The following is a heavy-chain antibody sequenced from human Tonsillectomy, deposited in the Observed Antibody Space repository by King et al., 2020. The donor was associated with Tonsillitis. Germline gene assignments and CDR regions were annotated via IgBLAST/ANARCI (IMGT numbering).Heavy chain of an antibody. CDR2: IYHSGGT. V-gene: IGHV4-59*01. CDR3: ARVIVGATLDYYYGMDV. Sequence: VQLQESGPGLVKPSETLSLTCTVSGGSISSYYWSWIRQPPGKGLEWIGYIYHSGGTNYNPSLKSRVTISVDTSKNHCSLRLSSVIAADTAVYYCARVIVGATLDYYYGMDVWGQGTTVTVSS. D-gene: IGHD1-26*01. J-gene: IGHJ6*02. CDR1: GGSISSYY.